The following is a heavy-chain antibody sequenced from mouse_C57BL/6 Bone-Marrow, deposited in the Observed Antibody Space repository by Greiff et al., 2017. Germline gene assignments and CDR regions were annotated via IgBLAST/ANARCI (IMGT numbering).Heavy chain of an antibody. D-gene: IGHD1-1*01. V-gene: IGHV1-81*01. Sequence: VQLVESGAELARPGASVKLSCKASGYTFTSYGISWVKQRTGQGLEWIGEIYPRSGNTYYNEKFKGKATLTADKSSSTAYMELRSLTSEDSAVYFCYYYGSTDWYFDVWGTGTTVTVSS. J-gene: IGHJ1*03. CDR3: YYYGSTDWYFDV. CDR2: IYPRSGNT. CDR1: GYTFTSYG.